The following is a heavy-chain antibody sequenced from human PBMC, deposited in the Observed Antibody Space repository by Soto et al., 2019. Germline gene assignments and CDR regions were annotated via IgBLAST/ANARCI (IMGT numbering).Heavy chain of an antibody. Sequence: GGSLRLSCDASGFTLRNYAMTWIRQAPGKGLEWVSGISASGGRTYYADSVKGRFTISRDNSKNTMYLQMNSLRVEDTAVYKCAKDWDLLRAFDLWGQGTMVTVSS. D-gene: IGHD1-26*01. CDR2: ISASGGRT. J-gene: IGHJ3*01. CDR1: GFTLRNYA. V-gene: IGHV3-23*01. CDR3: AKDWDLLRAFDL.